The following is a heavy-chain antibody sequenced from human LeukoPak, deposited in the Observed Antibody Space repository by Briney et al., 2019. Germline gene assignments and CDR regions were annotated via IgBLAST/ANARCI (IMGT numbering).Heavy chain of an antibody. J-gene: IGHJ3*02. CDR1: GFTVSGNY. V-gene: IGHV3-11*01. D-gene: IGHD3-10*01. CDR3: AREGEGAFDI. CDR2: IRSSGSTI. Sequence: KSGGSLRLSCAVSGFTVSGNYMSWIRQAPGKGLEWVSYIRSSGSTIYYADSVKGRFTISRDNAKNSLYLQMNSLRAEDTAVYYCAREGEGAFDIWGQGTMVTVSS.